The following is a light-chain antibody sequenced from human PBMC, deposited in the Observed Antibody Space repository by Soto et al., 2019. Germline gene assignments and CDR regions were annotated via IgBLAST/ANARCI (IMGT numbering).Light chain of an antibody. CDR2: AAS. J-gene: IGKJ5*01. V-gene: IGKV1-27*01. Sequence: DIQMTQSPSSLSASVGDRVTITCRASQAISNDLAWYQQTPGKVPKLLIYAASTLQSGVPSRFSGGGSGTDFTLTISSLQPEDVATYYCQRYNSVPITFGPGTRLEIK. CDR3: QRYNSVPIT. CDR1: QAISND.